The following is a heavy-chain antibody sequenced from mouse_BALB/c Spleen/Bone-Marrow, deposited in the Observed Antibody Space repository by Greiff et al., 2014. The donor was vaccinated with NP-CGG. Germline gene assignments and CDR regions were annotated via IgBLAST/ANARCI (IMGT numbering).Heavy chain of an antibody. CDR2: IYPGDGDT. Sequence: QVQLQQPGAELVRPGSTVKISCKASGYAFSSYWMNWVKQRPGQGLEWIGQIYPGDGDTNYNGKFKGKATLTADKSSSTAYMQLSSLTSEDSAVYFCARVRNWADYWGQGTTLTVSS. CDR3: ARVRNWADY. CDR1: GYAFSSYW. V-gene: IGHV1-80*01. J-gene: IGHJ2*01. D-gene: IGHD4-1*01.